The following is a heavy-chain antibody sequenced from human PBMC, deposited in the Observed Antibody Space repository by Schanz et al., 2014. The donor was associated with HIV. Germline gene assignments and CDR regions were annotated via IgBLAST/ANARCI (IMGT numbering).Heavy chain of an antibody. CDR2: ISWNSGSI. CDR1: GFTFDDYA. J-gene: IGHJ6*02. CDR3: AKDRGVETGMVTNYYYGMDV. D-gene: IGHD5-18*01. Sequence: EIQLVESGGGLVQPGRSLRLSCAASGFTFDDYAMYWVRQAPGKGLEWVSGISWNSGSIGYADSVKGRFSISRDNAKNSLYLQMKSLRAEDTALYFCAKDRGVETGMVTNYYYGMDVWGQGTTVTVSS. V-gene: IGHV3-9*01.